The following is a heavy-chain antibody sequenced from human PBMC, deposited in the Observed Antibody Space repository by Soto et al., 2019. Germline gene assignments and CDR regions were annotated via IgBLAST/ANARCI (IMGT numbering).Heavy chain of an antibody. CDR3: AIYVGLGPVTVSTHVDY. Sequence: QVQLVQSGAEVKKPGSSVKVSCKASGGTFSNYTITWVRQAPGQGLEWMGRIIPILDIANYAKKFQGRVTITAIKPTSTTYMELSRLTSEATAVSYCAIYVGLGPVTVSTHVDYWGQGTLVIVSS. D-gene: IGHD4-17*01. V-gene: IGHV1-69*02. CDR2: IIPILDIA. J-gene: IGHJ4*02. CDR1: GGTFSNYT.